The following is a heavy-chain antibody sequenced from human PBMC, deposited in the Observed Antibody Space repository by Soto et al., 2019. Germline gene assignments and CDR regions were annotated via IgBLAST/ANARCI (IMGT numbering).Heavy chain of an antibody. Sequence: SETLSLTCTVSGGSISSGDYYWSWIRQHPGKGLEWIGYIYYSGSTYYNPSLKSRVTISVDTSKNQFSLKLSSVNAADTAVYYCTRGGDDYKNGHWGQGTLVTVSS. CDR1: GGSISSGDYY. J-gene: IGHJ4*02. CDR2: IYYSGST. V-gene: IGHV4-31*03. CDR3: TRGGDDYKNGH. D-gene: IGHD4-4*01.